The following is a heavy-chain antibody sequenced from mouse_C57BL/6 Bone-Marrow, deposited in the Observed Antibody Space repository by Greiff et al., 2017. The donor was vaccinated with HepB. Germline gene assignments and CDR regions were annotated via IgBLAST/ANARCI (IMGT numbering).Heavy chain of an antibody. CDR1: GYAFSSYW. J-gene: IGHJ3*01. V-gene: IGHV1-80*01. D-gene: IGHD2-5*01. CDR2: IYPGDGDT. CDR3: ARGGSNYGFAY. Sequence: VKLQESGAELVKPGASVKISCKASGYAFSSYWMNWVKQRPGKGLEWIGQIYPGDGDTNYNGKFKGKATLTADKSSSTAYMQLSSLTSEDSAVYFCARGGSNYGFAYWGQGTLVTVSA.